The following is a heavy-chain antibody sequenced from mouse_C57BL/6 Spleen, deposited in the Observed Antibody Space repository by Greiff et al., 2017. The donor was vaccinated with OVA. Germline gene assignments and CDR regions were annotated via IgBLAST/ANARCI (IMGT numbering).Heavy chain of an antibody. CDR2: IYPGDGDT. J-gene: IGHJ4*01. CDR3: ATAQATTYYYAMDY. V-gene: IGHV1-82*01. Sequence: VQLQQSGPELVKPGASVKISCKASGYAFSSSWMNWVKQRPGKGLEWIGRIYPGDGDTNYNGKFKGKATLTADKSSSTAYMQLSSLTSEDSAVYFCATAQATTYYYAMDYWGQGTSVTVSS. CDR1: GYAFSSSW. D-gene: IGHD3-2*02.